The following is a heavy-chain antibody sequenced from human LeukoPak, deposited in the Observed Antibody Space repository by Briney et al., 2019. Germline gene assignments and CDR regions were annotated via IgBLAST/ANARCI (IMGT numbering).Heavy chain of an antibody. Sequence: QPGGSLRLSCAASGFSISDYYMTWVRQAPGKGLEWVSTIERGTSTLYAGPVKGRFTISRDNTKNTLYLQMNSLRAEDTAVYYCGRGGYDFDAWGPGTTVSVFS. J-gene: IGHJ6*02. CDR2: IERGTST. D-gene: IGHD3/OR15-3a*01. CDR3: GRGGYDFDA. V-gene: IGHV3-66*01. CDR1: GFSISDYY.